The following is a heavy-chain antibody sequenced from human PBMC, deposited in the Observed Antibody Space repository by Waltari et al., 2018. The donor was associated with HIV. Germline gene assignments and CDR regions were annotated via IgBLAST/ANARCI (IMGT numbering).Heavy chain of an antibody. J-gene: IGHJ3*02. Sequence: EVQLVESGGGLVQPGRSLRLSCAASGFTFDDYAMHWVRQAPGKGLEGVSGISVNSGSIGYADSVKGRFTISRDNAKNSLYLQMNSLRAEDTALYYCAKDFVYGDYGPAGPGWAFDIWGQGTMVTASS. D-gene: IGHD4-17*01. CDR1: GFTFDDYA. CDR2: ISVNSGSI. CDR3: AKDFVYGDYGPAGPGWAFDI. V-gene: IGHV3-9*01.